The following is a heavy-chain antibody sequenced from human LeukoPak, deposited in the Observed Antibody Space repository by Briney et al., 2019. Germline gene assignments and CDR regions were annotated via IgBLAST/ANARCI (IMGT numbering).Heavy chain of an antibody. V-gene: IGHV4-28*01. Sequence: PSETLSLTCAVSGYSISSSNWWGWIRQPPGKGLEWIGYIYYSGSTNYNPSLKSRVTISVDTSKNQFSLKLSSVTAADTAVYYCARTSRGGVDYWGQGTLVTVSS. CDR1: GYSISSSNW. J-gene: IGHJ4*02. D-gene: IGHD3-10*01. CDR3: ARTSRGGVDY. CDR2: IYYSGST.